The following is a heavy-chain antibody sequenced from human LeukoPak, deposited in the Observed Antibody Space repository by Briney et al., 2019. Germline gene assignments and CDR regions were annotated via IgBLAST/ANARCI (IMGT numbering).Heavy chain of an antibody. J-gene: IGHJ5*02. V-gene: IGHV3-21*04. CDR1: GFGFSTYV. CDR2: ISSSSSYI. CDR3: ARDGGYDYVWGSYRS. Sequence: PGGSLRLSCAASGFGFSTYVMNWVRQAPGKGLEWVSSISSSSSYIYYADSVKGRFTISRDNSKNTLYLQMNSLRAEDTAVYYCARDGGYDYVWGSYRSWGQGTLVTVSS. D-gene: IGHD3-16*02.